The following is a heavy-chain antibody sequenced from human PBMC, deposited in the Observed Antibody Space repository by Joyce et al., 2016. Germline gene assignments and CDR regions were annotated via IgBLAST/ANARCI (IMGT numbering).Heavy chain of an antibody. J-gene: IGHJ5*02. Sequence: QVQLQQWGGGLLKPSETLSLTCAVYGGSFSGYYWSWIRQPPGKGLEWIGEVNHRGSTSYDESLKSRVTISVDTSKNQLSLNLTSVTAADTAVYFCARGLVVTGTRVRGYNYGYSSWGQGTLVTVSS. CDR1: GGSFSGYY. V-gene: IGHV4-34*02. CDR3: ARGLVVTGTRVRGYNYGYSS. D-gene: IGHD5-18*01. CDR2: VNHRGST.